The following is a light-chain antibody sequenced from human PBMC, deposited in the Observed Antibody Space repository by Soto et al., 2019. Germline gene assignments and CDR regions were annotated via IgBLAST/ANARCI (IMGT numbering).Light chain of an antibody. V-gene: IGKV3-15*01. J-gene: IGKJ2*01. CDR3: QQYNYWPYT. CDR1: QSVSSSN. CDR2: GAS. Sequence: EIVMTQSPATLSVSPGERATLSCRASQSVSSSNLAWYQQKPGQAPRLLIYGASTRATGIPARFSGSGSGTEFTLTISSLQSEDFAVYYCQQYNYWPYTFGQGTKLEIK.